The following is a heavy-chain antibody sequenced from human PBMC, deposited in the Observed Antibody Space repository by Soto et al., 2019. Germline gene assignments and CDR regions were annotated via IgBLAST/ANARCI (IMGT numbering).Heavy chain of an antibody. CDR2: MSHSGGT. CDR1: GGFVTSGSYY. Sequence: HVQLQQWGAGLLKPSETLSLTCAVYGGFVTSGSYYWSWIRQPPGKGLEWIGEMSHSGGTHFNPSFKSRHTISVDTSKNQFTLKMSSVTAADTALYYCARVERGTATTVVDAFDIWGPGTMVTVSS. J-gene: IGHJ3*02. D-gene: IGHD1-1*01. CDR3: ARVERGTATTVVDAFDI. V-gene: IGHV4-34*01.